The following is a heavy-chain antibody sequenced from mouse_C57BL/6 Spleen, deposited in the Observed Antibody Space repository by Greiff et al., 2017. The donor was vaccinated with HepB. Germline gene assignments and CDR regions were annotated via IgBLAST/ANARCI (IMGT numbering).Heavy chain of an antibody. V-gene: IGHV1-75*01. CDR3: ARETGLRGFWYFDV. CDR1: GYTFTDYY. CDR2: IFPGSGST. Sequence: VQLQQSGPELVKPGASVKISCKASGYTFTDYYINWVKQRPGQGLEWIGWIFPGSGSTYYNEKFKGKATLTVDKSSSTAYMLLSSLTSEDSAVYFCARETGLRGFWYFDVWGTGTTVTVSS. D-gene: IGHD2-4*01. J-gene: IGHJ1*03.